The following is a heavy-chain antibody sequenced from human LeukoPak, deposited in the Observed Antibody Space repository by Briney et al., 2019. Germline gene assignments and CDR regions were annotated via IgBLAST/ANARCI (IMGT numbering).Heavy chain of an antibody. V-gene: IGHV1-2*02. J-gene: IGHJ4*02. Sequence: GASVKVSCKASAYTFTGYYMHWVRQAPGQGLEWMGWINPNSGGTNYAQKFQGRVTMTRDTSISTAYMELSRLRSDDTAVYYCARVSPLVYAKHFDYWGQGTLVTVSS. CDR2: INPNSGGT. CDR3: ARVSPLVYAKHFDY. CDR1: AYTFTGYY. D-gene: IGHD2-2*02.